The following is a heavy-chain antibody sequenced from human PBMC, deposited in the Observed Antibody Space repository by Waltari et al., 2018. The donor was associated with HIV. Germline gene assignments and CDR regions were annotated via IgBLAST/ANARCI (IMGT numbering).Heavy chain of an antibody. CDR1: GGSIIRGGDY. J-gene: IGHJ4*02. CDR2: IYYSGST. V-gene: IGHV4-31*03. D-gene: IGHD3-9*01. CDR3: ARARDILSGYPHFDS. Sequence: QVQLQESGPGLVKPSQTLSLTCTVSGGSIIRGGDYWSWIRQHPGKGLEWIGYIYYSGSTYYNPSLKSRVNISVDTSKNQFSLKLTSVTAADTALYYCARARDILSGYPHFDSWGQGTLVTVSS.